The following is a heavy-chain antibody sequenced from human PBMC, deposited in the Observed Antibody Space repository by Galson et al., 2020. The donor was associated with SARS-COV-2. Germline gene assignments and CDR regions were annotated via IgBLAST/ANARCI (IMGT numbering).Heavy chain of an antibody. V-gene: IGHV3-21*01. CDR1: GFTFSSYS. J-gene: IGHJ6*03. CDR2: ISSSSSYI. CDR3: ARAAYYYDSSGYEEYYYYYYYMDV. Sequence: NSGGSLRLSCAASGFTFSSYSMNWVRQAPGKGLEWVSSISSSSSYIYYADSVKGRFTISRDNAKNSLYLQMNSLRAEDTAVYYCARAAYYYDSSGYEEYYYYYYYMDVWGKGTTVTVSS. D-gene: IGHD3-22*01.